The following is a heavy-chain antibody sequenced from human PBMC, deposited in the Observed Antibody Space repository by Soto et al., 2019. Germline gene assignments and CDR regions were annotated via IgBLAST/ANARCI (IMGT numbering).Heavy chain of an antibody. V-gene: IGHV3-23*01. CDR2: VSNSGGAT. J-gene: IGHJ4*02. D-gene: IGHD3-10*01. Sequence: PGGSLRLSCVASGFTYFTYAMSWVRQAPGKGLEWVSTVSNSGGATYSAVSVKGRFTIPRDNSKKTLYLQMNSLRAEDTAVYYCAKILPAYLYGGFDYWGQGTLVTVSS. CDR1: GFTYFTYA. CDR3: AKILPAYLYGGFDY.